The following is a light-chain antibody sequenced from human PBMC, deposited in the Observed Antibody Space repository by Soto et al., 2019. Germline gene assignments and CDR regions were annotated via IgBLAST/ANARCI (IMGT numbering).Light chain of an antibody. CDR2: EVS. CDR3: QSYDSSLSGLWV. CDR1: SSDVGGYNY. V-gene: IGLV2-8*01. J-gene: IGLJ3*02. Sequence: QSVLTQPPSASGSPGQSVTISCTGTSSDVGGYNYVSWYQQHPGKAPKLMIYEVSKRPSGVPDRFSGSKSGNTASLAITGLQAEDEADYYCQSYDSSLSGLWVFGGGTKLTVL.